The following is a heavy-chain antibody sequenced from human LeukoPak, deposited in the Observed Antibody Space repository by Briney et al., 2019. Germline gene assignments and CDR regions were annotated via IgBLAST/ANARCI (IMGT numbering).Heavy chain of an antibody. D-gene: IGHD3-22*01. CDR2: ISSSSSYI. V-gene: IGHV3-21*01. J-gene: IGHJ4*02. CDR1: GFTFSSYA. Sequence: PGGSLRLSCAASGFTFSSYAMSWVRQAPGKGLEWVSSISSSSSYIYYADSVKGRFTISRDNAKNSLYLQMNSLRAEDTAVYYCAREYDSSGFPLDYWGQGTLVTVSS. CDR3: AREYDSSGFPLDY.